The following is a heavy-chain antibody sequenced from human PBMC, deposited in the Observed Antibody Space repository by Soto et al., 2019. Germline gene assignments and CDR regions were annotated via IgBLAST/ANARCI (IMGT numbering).Heavy chain of an antibody. CDR1: GFNVMSYW. V-gene: IGHV3-7*01. CDR2: IKDDGSEI. D-gene: IGHD5-12*01. J-gene: IGHJ4*02. Sequence: GGSLRLSCAVSGFNVMSYWMSWVRQAPGKGLEWVASIKDDGSEIYYLQSVRGRFTISRDSAGNALHLAMNYMSAEDTGVYFCARDIGFDYVNWGQGTLVTVSS. CDR3: ARDIGFDYVN.